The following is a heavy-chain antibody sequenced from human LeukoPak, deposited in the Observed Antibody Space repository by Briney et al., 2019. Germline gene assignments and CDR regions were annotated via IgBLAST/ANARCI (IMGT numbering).Heavy chain of an antibody. Sequence: SETLPLTCTVSGDPINSYYWSWIRQPPGKGLEWIGHIYYSGSTNYNPSLKSRVTISIDTSKNQFSLKLSSVTAADTAVYYCARHRAYSSSSPFDYWGQGTLVTVSS. D-gene: IGHD6-6*01. CDR2: IYYSGST. CDR1: GDPINSYY. J-gene: IGHJ4*02. V-gene: IGHV4-59*01. CDR3: ARHRAYSSSSPFDY.